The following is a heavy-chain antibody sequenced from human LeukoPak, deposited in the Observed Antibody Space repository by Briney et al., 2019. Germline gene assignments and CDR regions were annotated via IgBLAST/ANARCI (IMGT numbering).Heavy chain of an antibody. CDR1: GFTFSSYE. CDR2: ISSSGSTI. J-gene: IGHJ4*02. CDR3: ARGPHPYSSGWYHFDY. Sequence: PGGSLRLSCAASGFTFSSYEMNWVRQAPGKGPEWVSYISSSGSTIYYADSVKGRFTISRDNARNSPYLQMNSLRGEDTAVYYCARGPHPYSSGWYHFDYWGQGTLVTVSS. D-gene: IGHD6-19*01. V-gene: IGHV3-48*03.